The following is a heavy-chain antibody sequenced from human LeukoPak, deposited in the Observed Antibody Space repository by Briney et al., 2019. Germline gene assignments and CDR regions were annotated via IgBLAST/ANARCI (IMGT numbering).Heavy chain of an antibody. CDR3: ARAAPGANIVGYYGMDV. CDR2: IYYTGST. CDR1: GGSISSYY. D-gene: IGHD7-27*01. Sequence: SETLSLTCTASGGSISSYYWSWIRQPPGKGLEWIGYIYYTGSTNYNPSLKSRVTISVDTSKNQFSLKLSSVTAADTAMYYCARAAPGANIVGYYGMDVWGQGTTVTVSS. V-gene: IGHV4-59*01. J-gene: IGHJ6*02.